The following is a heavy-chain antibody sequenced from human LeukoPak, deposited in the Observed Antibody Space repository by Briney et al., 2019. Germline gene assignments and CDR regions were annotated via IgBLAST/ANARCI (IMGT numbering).Heavy chain of an antibody. Sequence: GESLKISCKGSGYSFTSHWIGWVRQMPGKGLEWMGIIYPGDSDTRYSPSFQGQVTISADKSISTAYLQWSSLKASDTAMYYCARPGSSGWYKDAFDIWGQGTMVTVSS. CDR2: IYPGDSDT. V-gene: IGHV5-51*01. D-gene: IGHD6-19*01. J-gene: IGHJ3*02. CDR1: GYSFTSHW. CDR3: ARPGSSGWYKDAFDI.